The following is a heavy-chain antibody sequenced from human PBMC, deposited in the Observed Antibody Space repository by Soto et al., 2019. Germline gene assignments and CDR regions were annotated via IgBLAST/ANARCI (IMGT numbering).Heavy chain of an antibody. V-gene: IGHV4-34*01. J-gene: IGHJ5*02. CDR3: ARGQIVVVPAAMKKGNWFDP. CDR2: INHSGST. CDR1: GGSFSGYH. D-gene: IGHD2-2*01. Sequence: SETLSLTCAVYGGSFSGYHWSWIRQPPGKGLEWIGEINHSGSTNYNPSLKSRVTISVDTSKNQFSLKLSSVTAADTAVYYCARGQIVVVPAAMKKGNWFDPWGQGTLVTVSS.